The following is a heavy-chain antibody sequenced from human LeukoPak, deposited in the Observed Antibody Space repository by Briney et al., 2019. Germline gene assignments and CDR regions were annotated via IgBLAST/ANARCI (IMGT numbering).Heavy chain of an antibody. V-gene: IGHV3-23*01. Sequence: GGSLRLSCAASGFTFSSYAMSWVRQAPGKGLEWVSAISGSGGSTYYADSVKGRFTISRDNSKNTLYLQMNSLRAEDTAVYYCARDGEYSSSSAGDYWGQGTLVTVSS. CDR1: GFTFSSYA. CDR3: ARDGEYSSSSAGDY. J-gene: IGHJ4*02. D-gene: IGHD6-6*01. CDR2: ISGSGGST.